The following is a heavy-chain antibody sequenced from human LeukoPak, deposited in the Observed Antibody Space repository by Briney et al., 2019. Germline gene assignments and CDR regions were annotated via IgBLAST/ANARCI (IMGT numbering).Heavy chain of an antibody. CDR3: ARDRMGDCGTTSCYLAY. V-gene: IGHV1-2*02. D-gene: IGHD2-2*01. Sequence: GASVRLSCKASGYTFTAYYMHWVRQAPGQGLEWMGWINPNSGGTNYAQKFQGRVIMTRDTSTNTAYMDLSSLTSDDTAVYFCARDRMGDCGTTSCYLAYWGQDAHGTFSS. CDR2: INPNSGGT. J-gene: IGHJ4*02. CDR1: GYTFTAYY.